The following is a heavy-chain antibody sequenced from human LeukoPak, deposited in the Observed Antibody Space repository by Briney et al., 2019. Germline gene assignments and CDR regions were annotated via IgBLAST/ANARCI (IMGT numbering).Heavy chain of an antibody. CDR1: GFTVDSNY. CDR3: VKGTDYDFWTGYSYYYGMDV. Sequence: PGGSLRLSCAASGFTVDSNYLSWVRQAPGKGLEWVSTIYTGGNTYYAASVKGRFTISRDTSKNTLFLQMNSLRAEDTAVYFCVKGTDYDFWTGYSYYYGMDVWGQGTTVTVSS. J-gene: IGHJ6*02. V-gene: IGHV3-53*01. CDR2: IYTGGNT. D-gene: IGHD3-3*01.